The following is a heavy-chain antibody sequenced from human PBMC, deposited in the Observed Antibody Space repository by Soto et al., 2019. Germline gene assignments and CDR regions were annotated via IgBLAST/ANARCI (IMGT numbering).Heavy chain of an antibody. CDR1: GFTFSSYA. D-gene: IGHD2-15*01. CDR3: AREGVVYCSGGSCYSDY. V-gene: IGHV3-30-3*01. J-gene: IGHJ4*02. CDR2: ISYDGSNK. Sequence: QVQLVESGGGVVQPGRSLRLSCAASGFTFSSYAMHWVRQAPGKGLEWVAVISYDGSNKYYADSVKGRFTISRDNSKNTLDLQMNSLRAEDTAVYYCAREGVVYCSGGSCYSDYWGQGTLVTVSS.